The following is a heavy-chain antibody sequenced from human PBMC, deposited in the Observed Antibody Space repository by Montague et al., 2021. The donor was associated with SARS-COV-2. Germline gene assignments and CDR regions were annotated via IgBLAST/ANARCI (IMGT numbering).Heavy chain of an antibody. D-gene: IGHD3-10*01. CDR1: GFTFISYW. V-gene: IGHV3-7*01. J-gene: IGHJ4*02. CDR3: ARDRLL. CDR2: INQDGSEK. Sequence: SLRLSCAASGFTFISYWMSWVRQAPGKGLEWVAHINQDGSEKSYVDSVKGRFTISRDNAKSSLYLQMNSLRAEDTAVYYCARDRLLGGQGTLVTVSS.